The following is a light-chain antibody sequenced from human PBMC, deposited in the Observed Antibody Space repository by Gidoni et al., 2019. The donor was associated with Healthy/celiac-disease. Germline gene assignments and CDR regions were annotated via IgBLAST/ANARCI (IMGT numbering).Light chain of an antibody. Sequence: IVLPQSPATLSVSPGERDTLSCRASQSVSSNLAWYQQKPGQAPRLLIYGASTRATGIPARVSGSGSGTEFTLTISSLQSEDFAVYYCQQYNNWPYTFGQGTKLEIK. J-gene: IGKJ2*01. V-gene: IGKV3-15*01. CDR1: QSVSSN. CDR3: QQYNNWPYT. CDR2: GAS.